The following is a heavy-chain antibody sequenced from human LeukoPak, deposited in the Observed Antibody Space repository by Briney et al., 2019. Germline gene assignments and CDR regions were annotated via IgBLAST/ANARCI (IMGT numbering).Heavy chain of an antibody. CDR2: IHYSGST. V-gene: IGHV4-59*08. CDR1: GGSITNYY. J-gene: IGHJ4*02. Sequence: PSETLSLTCTVSGGSITNYYWSWMRQPPGKGLEWIGYIHYSGSTNYNPSLKSRVTISLDTSKNQFSLRLTSVTAADTAVYYCARRLGSGYSYYFDYWGQGTLVTVSS. D-gene: IGHD3-22*01. CDR3: ARRLGSGYSYYFDY.